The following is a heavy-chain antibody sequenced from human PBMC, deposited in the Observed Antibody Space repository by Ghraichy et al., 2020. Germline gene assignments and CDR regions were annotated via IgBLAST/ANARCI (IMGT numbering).Heavy chain of an antibody. CDR2: ISGSGGST. CDR3: VKMKGAGSYFNYGMDV. J-gene: IGHJ6*02. V-gene: IGHV3-23*01. D-gene: IGHD6-19*01. CDR1: GFTFSSYA. Sequence: GGSLRLSCAASGFTFSSYAMSWVRQAPGKGLEWVSAISGSGGSTYYADSVKGRITISRDNSKKTLSLEMNSLRVDDTAVYYCVKMKGAGSYFNYGMDVWGHGTTIIVTS.